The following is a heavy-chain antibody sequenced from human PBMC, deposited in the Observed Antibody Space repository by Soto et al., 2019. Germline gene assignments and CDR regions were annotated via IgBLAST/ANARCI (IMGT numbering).Heavy chain of an antibody. J-gene: IGHJ4*02. D-gene: IGHD4-17*01. V-gene: IGHV1-69*13. Sequence: AASVKVSCKXSGGTFSSYAISWVRQAPGQGLEWMGGIIPIFGTANYAQKFQGRVTITADESTSTAYVELSSLRSEDTAVYYCARHRDYGGSFDYWGQGTLVTVSS. CDR3: ARHRDYGGSFDY. CDR1: GGTFSSYA. CDR2: IIPIFGTA.